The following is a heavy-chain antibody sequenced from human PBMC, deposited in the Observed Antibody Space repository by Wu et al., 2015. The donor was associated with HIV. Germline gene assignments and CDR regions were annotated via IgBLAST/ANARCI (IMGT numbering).Heavy chain of an antibody. CDR1: GGTFSSFA. CDR3: ATGEAGAFDM. J-gene: IGHJ3*02. CDR2: IIPVIDTT. Sequence: QVQLVQSGAEMKKPGSSVKVSCKASGGTFSSFAISWMRQAPGQGLEWIGRIIPVIDTTNYIDKLKGRLTITADKTTNTIYLDLTSLRHEDTAMYYCATGEAGAFDMWGQGTMVIVSS. V-gene: IGHV1-69*04.